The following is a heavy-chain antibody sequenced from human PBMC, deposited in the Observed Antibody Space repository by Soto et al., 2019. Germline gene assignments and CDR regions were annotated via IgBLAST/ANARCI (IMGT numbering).Heavy chain of an antibody. J-gene: IGHJ4*02. CDR2: IYYSGST. CDR3: ARSFSDWYYFDY. D-gene: IGHD6-19*01. V-gene: IGHV4-59*01. CDR1: GGSIIGDY. Sequence: SETLSLTCSVAGGSIIGDYWNWIRQPPWKGLEWIGNIYYSGSTNYNPSLKSRVTMSIDTSKTQFSLNLNSVTAADTAVYYCARSFSDWYYFDYWGPGTLVTVSS.